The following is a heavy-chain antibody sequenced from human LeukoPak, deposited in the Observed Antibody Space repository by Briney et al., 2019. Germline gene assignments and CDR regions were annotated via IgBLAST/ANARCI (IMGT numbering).Heavy chain of an antibody. CDR3: AKDGGGRSGYIGYFDY. V-gene: IGHV3-21*01. Sequence: GGSRRLSFAASGFTFSSYSMNWFRQAPGKGLEWVSSISSSSSYIYYADSVKGRFTISRDNSKNTLYLQMNSLRTEDTAVYYCAKDGGGRSGYIGYFDYWGQGTLVTVSS. J-gene: IGHJ4*02. CDR2: ISSSSSYI. D-gene: IGHD3-9*01. CDR1: GFTFSSYS.